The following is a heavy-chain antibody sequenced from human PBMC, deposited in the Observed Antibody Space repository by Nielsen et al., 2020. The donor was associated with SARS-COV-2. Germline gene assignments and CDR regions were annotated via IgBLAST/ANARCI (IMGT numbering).Heavy chain of an antibody. CDR1: GGSISSSNW. D-gene: IGHD4-17*01. V-gene: IGHV4-4*02. Sequence: SLTCAVSGGSISSSNWWSWVRQPPGKGLEWIGEIYHSGSTNYNPSLKSRVTISVDKSKNQFSLKLSSVTAADTAVYYCARDLGDYGDYNVYWGQGTLVTVSS. CDR2: IYHSGST. J-gene: IGHJ4*02. CDR3: ARDLGDYGDYNVY.